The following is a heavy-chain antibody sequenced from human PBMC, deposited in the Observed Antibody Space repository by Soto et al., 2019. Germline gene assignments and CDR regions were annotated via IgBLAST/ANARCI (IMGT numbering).Heavy chain of an antibody. CDR2: INPNSGGT. V-gene: IGHV1-2*04. CDR3: ARDHAVLAFDI. J-gene: IGHJ3*02. CDR1: GYTFTGYY. D-gene: IGHD3-10*01. Sequence: ASVQVSCKASGYTFTGYYMHWVRQAPGQGLEWMGWINPNSGGTNYAQKFQGWDTMTRDTSISTAYMELSRLRSDDTAVYYCARDHAVLAFDIWGQGTMVTVSS.